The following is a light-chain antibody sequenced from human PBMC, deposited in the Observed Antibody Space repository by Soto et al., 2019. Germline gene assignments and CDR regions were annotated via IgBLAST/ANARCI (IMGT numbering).Light chain of an antibody. CDR3: QQLNSYPRT. CDR1: QDIFIY. Sequence: IQLTQSPSSLSASVGDRVTITCRASQDIFIYLAWYQQKPGKAPKLLIYGASTLQRGVPSRFGGSGSGTDFTLTISSLQTEDFATYYCQQLNSYPRTFGQGTKLEIK. V-gene: IGKV1-9*01. CDR2: GAS. J-gene: IGKJ2*01.